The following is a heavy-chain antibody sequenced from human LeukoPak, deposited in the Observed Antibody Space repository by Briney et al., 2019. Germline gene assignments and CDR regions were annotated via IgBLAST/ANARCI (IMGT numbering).Heavy chain of an antibody. V-gene: IGHV3-53*01. Sequence: GGSLRLSCAASGITVSSNYMSWVRQAPGKGLEWVSVIYSGGSTYYADSVKGRFTISRDNSKNTLYLQMNSLRAEDTAVYYCASDSSGYRQGDYFDYWGQGTLVTVSS. CDR3: ASDSSGYRQGDYFDY. CDR1: GITVSSNY. CDR2: IYSGGST. D-gene: IGHD3-22*01. J-gene: IGHJ4*02.